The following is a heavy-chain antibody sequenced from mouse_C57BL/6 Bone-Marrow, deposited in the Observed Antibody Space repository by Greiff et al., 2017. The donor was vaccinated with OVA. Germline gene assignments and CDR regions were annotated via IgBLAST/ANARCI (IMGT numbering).Heavy chain of an antibody. J-gene: IGHJ1*03. Sequence: VQLQQSGAELVRPGASVTLSCKASGYTFTDYEMHWVKQTPVHGLEWIGAIDPETGGTAYNPKFKGKAILTADKSSSTAYMELRSLTSEDSAVYDCTSRGPSYWYFDVWGTGTTVTVSS. CDR1: GYTFTDYE. CDR3: TSRGPSYWYFDV. V-gene: IGHV1-15*01. CDR2: IDPETGGT. D-gene: IGHD2-10*02.